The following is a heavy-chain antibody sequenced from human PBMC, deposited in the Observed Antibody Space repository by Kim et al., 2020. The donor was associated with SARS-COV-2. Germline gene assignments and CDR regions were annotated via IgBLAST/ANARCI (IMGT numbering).Heavy chain of an antibody. J-gene: IGHJ4*02. V-gene: IGHV3-30*02. D-gene: IGHD6-13*01. CDR3: AKYLYSSTWYTFDF. Sequence: YAASVKGRFTISRDDAKNTLYLQMTSLRAYDTAVYYCAKYLYSSTWYTFDFWGQGTLVTVSS.